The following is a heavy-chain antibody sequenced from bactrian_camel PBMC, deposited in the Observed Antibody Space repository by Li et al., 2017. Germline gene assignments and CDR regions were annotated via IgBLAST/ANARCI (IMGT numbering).Heavy chain of an antibody. V-gene: IGHV3S53*01. CDR2: IGRYGRT. CDR3: VSRSGSCSRNPYEYNY. CDR1: ENTDKSAT. Sequence: HVQLVESGGGSAEVGGSLNLSCVVSENTDKSATMGWFRQAPGKEREGVATIGRYGRTVYRDSVKGRFTISQDNAKNTVYLQMNSLKPEDTAMYYCVSRSGSCSRNPYEYNYWGQGTQVTVS. D-gene: IGHD2*01. J-gene: IGHJ4*01.